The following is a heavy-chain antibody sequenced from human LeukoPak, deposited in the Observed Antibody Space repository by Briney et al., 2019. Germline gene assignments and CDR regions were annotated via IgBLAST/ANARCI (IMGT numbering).Heavy chain of an antibody. CDR2: IYYSGST. V-gene: IGHV4-39*01. CDR1: GDSISTSNSY. J-gene: IGHJ5*02. D-gene: IGHD3-9*01. CDR3: ARRYYDILTGYTTYNWFDP. Sequence: SETLSLTCTVSGDSISTSNSYWGWIRQPPGKGLEWIGSIYYSGSTYYNPSLKSRVTISVDTSKNQFSLKLSSVTAADTAVYYCARRYYDILTGYTTYNWFDPWGQGTLVTVSS.